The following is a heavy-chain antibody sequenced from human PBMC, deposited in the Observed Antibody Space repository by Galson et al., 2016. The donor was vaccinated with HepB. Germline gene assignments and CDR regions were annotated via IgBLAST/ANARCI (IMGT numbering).Heavy chain of an antibody. D-gene: IGHD1-14*01. CDR3: ARRMVFNTVDY. CDR1: GDSVSRSNYY. V-gene: IGHV4-39*01. Sequence: SETLSLTCSVSGDSVSRSNYYWAWIRQPPGKGLEWIGNVDSTGSTYYTPSLKSRVTISVDTSRNQFSLKLNSVTAADTAIYYCARRMVFNTVDYWGRGTLVTVSS. CDR2: VDSTGST. J-gene: IGHJ4*02.